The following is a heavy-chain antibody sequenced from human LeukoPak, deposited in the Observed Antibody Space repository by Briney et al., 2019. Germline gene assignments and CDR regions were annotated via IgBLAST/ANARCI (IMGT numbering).Heavy chain of an antibody. CDR3: AGDLSYYYPLDV. CDR1: GFSFNNYW. V-gene: IGHV3-74*01. J-gene: IGHJ6*04. Sequence: PGGSLRLSCVVSGFSFNNYWMHWVRQAPGKGLVWVSRINTDGSITSHADSVKGRFTISRDNAKNTLFLQMNSLKAEDTAVYYCAGDLSYYYPLDVWGTGTTVTVSS. CDR2: INTDGSIT. D-gene: IGHD3-10*01.